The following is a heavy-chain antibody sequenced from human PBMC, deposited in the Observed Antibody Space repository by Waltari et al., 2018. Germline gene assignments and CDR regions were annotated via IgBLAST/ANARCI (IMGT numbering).Heavy chain of an antibody. D-gene: IGHD3-3*01. CDR3: AKGGDLEWLFIDH. CDR1: GFIFNQYC. Sequence: QVQVVESGGGVVQPGRSLRLSCAASGFIFNQYCIHWVRQAPGKGLESVAVMSYDGRNRFYSDSVKGRFTISRDNSRNTVSLQMDSLTVEDTALYYCAKGGDLEWLFIDHWGQGTFVTVS. J-gene: IGHJ4*02. V-gene: IGHV3-30*18. CDR2: MSYDGRNR.